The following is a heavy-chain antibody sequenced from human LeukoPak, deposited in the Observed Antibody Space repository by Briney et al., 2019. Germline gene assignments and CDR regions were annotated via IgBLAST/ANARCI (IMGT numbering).Heavy chain of an antibody. CDR3: AVPAASQYYYYYYMDV. Sequence: ASVKVSCKASGGTFSSYAISWVRQAPGQGLEWMGGIIPIFGTANYAQKFQGRVTITTDESTSTAYMELSSLRSEDTAVYHCAVPAASQYYYYYYMDVWAKGPRSPSP. CDR1: GGTFSSYA. J-gene: IGHJ6*03. V-gene: IGHV1-69*05. D-gene: IGHD2-2*01. CDR2: IIPIFGTA.